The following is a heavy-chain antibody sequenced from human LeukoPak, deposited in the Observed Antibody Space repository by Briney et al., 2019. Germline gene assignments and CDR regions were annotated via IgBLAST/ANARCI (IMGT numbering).Heavy chain of an antibody. CDR2: INHSGST. D-gene: IGHD3-10*01. CDR1: GGSFSGYY. CDR3: ARGPRYGFGGNWFDP. J-gene: IGHJ5*02. Sequence: PSETLSLTCAVYGGSFSGYYWSWIRQPPGKGLEWIGEINHSGSTNYNPSLKSRVTISVDTSKNQFSLKLSSVTAADTAVYYCARGPRYGFGGNWFDPWGQGILVTVSS. V-gene: IGHV4-34*01.